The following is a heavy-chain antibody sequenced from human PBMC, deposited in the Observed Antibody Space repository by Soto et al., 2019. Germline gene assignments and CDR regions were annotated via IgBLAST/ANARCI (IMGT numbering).Heavy chain of an antibody. D-gene: IGHD6-13*01. CDR3: ARRGPGTYFDY. J-gene: IGHJ4*02. V-gene: IGHV4-34*01. CDR2: IYYSGST. CDR1: GETFSGYY. Sequence: SETLSLTCAVYGETFSGYYWTWIRQPPGEGLEWIGSIYYSGSTYYNPSLKSRVTISVDTSKNQFSLKLSSVTAADTAVYYCARRGPGTYFDYWGQGTLVTVSS.